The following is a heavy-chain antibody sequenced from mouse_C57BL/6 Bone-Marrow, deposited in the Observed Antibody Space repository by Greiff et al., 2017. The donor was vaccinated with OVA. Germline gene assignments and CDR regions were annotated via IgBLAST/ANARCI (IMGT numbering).Heavy chain of an antibody. D-gene: IGHD2-5*01. CDR3: ASLYSNYGDYFDD. Sequence: VQLQQPGAELVKPGASVKLSCKASGYTFTSYWMHWVKQRPGQGLEWIGMIHPNSGSTNYNEKFKSKATLTVDKSSSTAYMQLSSLTSEDSAVYYCASLYSNYGDYFDDWGQGTTLTVSS. CDR1: GYTFTSYW. CDR2: IHPNSGST. V-gene: IGHV1-64*01. J-gene: IGHJ2*01.